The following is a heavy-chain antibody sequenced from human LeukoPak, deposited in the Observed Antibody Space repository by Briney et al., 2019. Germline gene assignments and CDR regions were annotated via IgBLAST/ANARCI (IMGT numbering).Heavy chain of an antibody. D-gene: IGHD6-6*01. J-gene: IGHJ4*02. CDR2: ISAYNGNT. CDR1: GYTFTSYG. Sequence: ASVKVSCKASGYTFTSYGISWVRQAPGQGLEWMGWISAYNGNTNYAQKLQGRVTMTTDTSTSTAYMELRSLRSDDTAVYYCALRGNWQPVYYFDYWGQGTLVTVSS. CDR3: ALRGNWQPVYYFDY. V-gene: IGHV1-18*01.